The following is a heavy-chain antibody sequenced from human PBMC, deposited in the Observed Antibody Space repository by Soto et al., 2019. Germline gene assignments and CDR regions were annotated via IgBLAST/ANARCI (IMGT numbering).Heavy chain of an antibody. CDR3: AIVPIVVVPAATSYYMDV. J-gene: IGHJ6*03. CDR2: ISSSSSYI. CDR1: GCTFSSYS. D-gene: IGHD2-2*01. V-gene: IGHV3-21*01. Sequence: VGSLRLSCAASGCTFSSYSRNLVRQAPGKGLGWVSSISSSSSYIYYADSVKGRFTISRDNAKNSLYLQMNSLRAEDTAVYYCAIVPIVVVPAATSYYMDVWGKGPTVPVS.